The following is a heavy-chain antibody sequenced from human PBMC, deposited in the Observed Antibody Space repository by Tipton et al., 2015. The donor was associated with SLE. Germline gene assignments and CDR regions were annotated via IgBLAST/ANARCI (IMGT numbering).Heavy chain of an antibody. CDR3: ARDDEGSSYYDFWSVYVWAI. CDR1: GGSISSGSYY. CDR2: IYYSGST. V-gene: IGHV4-39*07. D-gene: IGHD3-3*01. J-gene: IGHJ3*02. Sequence: LRLSCTVSGGSISSGSYYWGWIRQPPGKGLEWIGSIYYSGSTYYNPSLKSRVTISVDTSKNQFSLKLSSVTAADTAVYYCARDDEGSSYYDFWSVYVWAIWGQGTMVTVSS.